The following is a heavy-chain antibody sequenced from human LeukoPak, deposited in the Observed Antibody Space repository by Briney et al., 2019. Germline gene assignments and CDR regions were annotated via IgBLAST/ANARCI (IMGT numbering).Heavy chain of an antibody. J-gene: IGHJ5*01. D-gene: IGHD3-10*01. V-gene: IGHV3-23*01. CDR3: VKHSGGVYGNSDS. CDR2: VGRSGADT. Sequence: GGSLRLSCAASGFTFSTYAMSWVRQAPGKGLEWVSTVGRSGADTYYADSVRGRFTISKDSSKNTLQMNSLSAEDTAIYYCVKHSGGVYGNSDSWGQGILVTVPS. CDR1: GFTFSTYA.